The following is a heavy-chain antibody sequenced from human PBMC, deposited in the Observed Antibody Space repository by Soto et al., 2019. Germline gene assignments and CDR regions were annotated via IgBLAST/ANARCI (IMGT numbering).Heavy chain of an antibody. CDR2: INRGGSI. Sequence: EVQLVQSGGGVIEPGGSLRLSCAASGLTVSSKYMTWFRQGPGEGRDWVSVINRGGSISYADSVKFRCTISRGNSENTVYPQMSALRVEDTPVYYCTGDYVHCSGGDCYGIAMDVWGKGTTVTVSS. V-gene: IGHV3-66*01. CDR3: TGDYVHCSGGDCYGIAMDV. D-gene: IGHD2-15*01. CDR1: GLTVSSKY. J-gene: IGHJ6*03.